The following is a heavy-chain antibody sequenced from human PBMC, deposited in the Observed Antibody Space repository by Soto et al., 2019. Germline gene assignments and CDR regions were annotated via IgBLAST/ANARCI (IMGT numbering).Heavy chain of an antibody. CDR2: ISGSGGST. D-gene: IGHD5-18*01. CDR1: GFTFSSYA. V-gene: IGHV3-23*01. Sequence: EVQLLESGGGLVQPGGSLRVSCAASGFTFSSYAMSWVRQAPGKGLEWVSGISGSGGSTNYADSVKGRFTISRDNSKNTLYLQMNSLRAEDTAVYYCARDRAYISSSDYWGQGTLVTVSS. J-gene: IGHJ4*02. CDR3: ARDRAYISSSDY.